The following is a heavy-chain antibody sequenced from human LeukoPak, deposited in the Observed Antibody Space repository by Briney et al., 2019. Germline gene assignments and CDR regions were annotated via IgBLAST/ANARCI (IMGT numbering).Heavy chain of an antibody. V-gene: IGHV3-30*04. D-gene: IGHD5-18*01. CDR1: GFTLSSYA. CDR3: ARGAMVTHFDY. J-gene: IGHJ4*02. Sequence: PGGSLRLSCAASGFTLSSYAMHWVRQAPGKGLEWVAVISYDGSNKYYADSVKGRFTISRDNSKNTLYLQMNSLRAEDTAVYYCARGAMVTHFDYWGQGTLVTVSS. CDR2: ISYDGSNK.